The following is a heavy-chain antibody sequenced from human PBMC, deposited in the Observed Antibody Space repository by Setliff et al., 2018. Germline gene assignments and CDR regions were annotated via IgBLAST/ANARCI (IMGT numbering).Heavy chain of an antibody. J-gene: IGHJ4*02. D-gene: IGHD2-21*01. V-gene: IGHV3-7*03. Sequence: SGGSLRLSCAASGFTFSDYYMDWVRQAPGTGLEWLANIKQDGSEKFYVDSVKGRFTISRDNAKNSLYLRMNNLRAEDTAVYYCVRDSPYCVNGVCRGYWGQGTQVTVSS. CDR2: IKQDGSEK. CDR1: GFTFSDYY. CDR3: VRDSPYCVNGVCRGY.